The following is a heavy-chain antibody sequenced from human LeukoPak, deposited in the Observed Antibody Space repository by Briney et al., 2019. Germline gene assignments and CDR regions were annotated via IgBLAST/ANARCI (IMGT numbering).Heavy chain of an antibody. D-gene: IGHD3-9*01. CDR3: ARDRYDILTGRTDYFDY. V-gene: IGHV4-59*01. CDR2: IYYSGRT. Sequence: PSETLSLTCSVSGGSISSDHWNWIRQTPGKGLEWIGCIYYSGRTYYNPSLKSRVTISVDMSKSQFSLRLTSVTAADTAVYYCARDRYDILTGRTDYFDYWGQGALVTVSS. CDR1: GGSISSDH. J-gene: IGHJ4*02.